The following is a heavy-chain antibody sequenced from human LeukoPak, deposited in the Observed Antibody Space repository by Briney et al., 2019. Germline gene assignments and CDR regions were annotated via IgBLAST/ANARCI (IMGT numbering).Heavy chain of an antibody. Sequence: PSETLSLTCTVSGDSISSGDYYWSWIRQPAGKGLEWIGRISSSGSTNYNPSLKSRVTISVDTSKNQFSLKLSSVTAADTAVYYCAGGYSYGSTYYYMDVWGKGTMVTISS. V-gene: IGHV4-61*02. CDR3: AGGYSYGSTYYYMDV. CDR1: GDSISSGDYY. CDR2: ISSSGST. J-gene: IGHJ6*03. D-gene: IGHD5-18*01.